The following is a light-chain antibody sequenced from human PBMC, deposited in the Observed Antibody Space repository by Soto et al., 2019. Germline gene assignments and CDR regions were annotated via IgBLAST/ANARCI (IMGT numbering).Light chain of an antibody. Sequence: QTVLTQPPSATGSPGQTITISRTGTYSDIGASNYVSWYQQRPDEAPKLIIYEITKRPSGVPDRIFASKSGNTASLTVSGLQADDEADYYCAAWDGTLNGLYVFGTGTKVT. CDR3: AAWDGTLNGLYV. V-gene: IGLV2-8*01. CDR1: YSDIGASNY. CDR2: EIT. J-gene: IGLJ1*01.